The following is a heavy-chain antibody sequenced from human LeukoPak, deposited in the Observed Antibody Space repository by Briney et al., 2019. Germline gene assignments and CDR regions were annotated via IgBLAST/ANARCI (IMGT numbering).Heavy chain of an antibody. CDR3: ARDCGVVCGGDSVEYYFDY. D-gene: IGHD2-21*02. CDR1: GYTFTGYY. J-gene: IGHJ4*02. Sequence: ASVKVSCKASGYTFTGYYMHWVRQAPGQGLEWMGWINPNSGGTNYAQKFQGRVTMTRDTSISTAYMELSRLRSDDTAVYYCARDCGVVCGGDSVEYYFDYWGQGTLVTVSS. V-gene: IGHV1-2*02. CDR2: INPNSGGT.